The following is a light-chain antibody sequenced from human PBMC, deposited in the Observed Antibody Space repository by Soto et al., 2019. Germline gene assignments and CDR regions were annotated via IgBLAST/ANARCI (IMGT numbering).Light chain of an antibody. J-gene: IGKJ4*01. CDR2: NAF. CDR3: QQYINWPLT. CDR1: QGIVGG. Sequence: DIQMTQSPSTLSASVGDRVTTTCRAIQGIVGGWAWYQHKPGRAPKLLIFNAFTSESGVPSRFSGSGSGTEFTLTISSLQPDDFATYYCQQYINWPLTFGGGTNVEI. V-gene: IGKV1-5*01.